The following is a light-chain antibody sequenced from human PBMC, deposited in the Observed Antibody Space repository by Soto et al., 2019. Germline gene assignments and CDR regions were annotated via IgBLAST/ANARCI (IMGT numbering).Light chain of an antibody. CDR2: DVS. CDR3: SSYTSSSGEDG. J-gene: IGLJ1*01. Sequence: QSVLTQPASVSGSPGQSITISCTGNSSDVGGYNYVSWYQQHPGKAPKLMIYDVSNRPSGVSNRFSGSKSGNTASLTISGLQAEDEADYYCSSYTSSSGEDGFGTGTKVTVL. CDR1: SSDVGGYNY. V-gene: IGLV2-14*01.